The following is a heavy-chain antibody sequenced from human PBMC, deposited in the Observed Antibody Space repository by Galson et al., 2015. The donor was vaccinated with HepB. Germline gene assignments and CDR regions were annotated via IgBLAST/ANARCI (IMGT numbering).Heavy chain of an antibody. Sequence: SVKVSCKASGYTFTGYYMHWVRQAPGQGLEWMGWINPNSGGTNYAQKFQGWVTMTRDTSISTAYMELSRLRSDDTAVYYCAREYYDILTGPQLGDDAFDIWGQGTMVTVSS. J-gene: IGHJ3*02. CDR2: INPNSGGT. V-gene: IGHV1-2*04. D-gene: IGHD3-9*01. CDR1: GYTFTGYY. CDR3: AREYYDILTGPQLGDDAFDI.